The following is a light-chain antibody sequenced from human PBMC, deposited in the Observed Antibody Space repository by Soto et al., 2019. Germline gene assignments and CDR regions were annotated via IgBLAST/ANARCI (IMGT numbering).Light chain of an antibody. CDR1: LKLVHTNGYNY. J-gene: IGKJ1*01. Sequence: DIVMTHSPLSLPVTPGEPASISRRSSLKLVHTNGYNYLDWYLQQPGQSPQLLIYLGSNRASGVPDSFSGSGSGTDFTLNISRVEAEDVGVYYCMQPLQSWTFGQGTKVDIK. CDR3: MQPLQSWT. CDR2: LGS. V-gene: IGKV2-28*01.